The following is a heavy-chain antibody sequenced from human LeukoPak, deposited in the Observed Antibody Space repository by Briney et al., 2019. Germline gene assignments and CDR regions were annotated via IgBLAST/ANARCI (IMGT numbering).Heavy chain of an antibody. CDR3: ARGDGSGGSFVDS. J-gene: IGHJ4*02. V-gene: IGHV1-2*06. CDR2: INPNSGDT. CDR1: GYTFTSYH. Sequence: ASVKVSCKASGYTFTSYHMHWVRQAPGQGLEWMGRINPNSGDTSYAQNFQGRVTMTRDTSISTAYIELSRLRSDDTAVYYCARGDGSGGSFVDSWGQGTLVTVSS. D-gene: IGHD1-26*01.